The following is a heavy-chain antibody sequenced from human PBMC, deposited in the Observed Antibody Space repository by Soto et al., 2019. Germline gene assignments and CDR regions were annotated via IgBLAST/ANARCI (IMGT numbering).Heavy chain of an antibody. J-gene: IGHJ6*02. CDR2: LSSSGST. D-gene: IGHD5-12*01. V-gene: IGHV4-30-4*01. CDR1: GGSFSSGVYY. CDR3: ARDGSQPPYGMDV. Sequence: VQLQESGPGLVKPSPTLSLTCPVSGGSFSSGVYYWSWIRQPPGKGLAWIGYLSSSGSTYYNPSLKSRVTISVDTSNNQFSLKLSSVTASDTAVYYCARDGSQPPYGMDVWGQGTTVTVSS.